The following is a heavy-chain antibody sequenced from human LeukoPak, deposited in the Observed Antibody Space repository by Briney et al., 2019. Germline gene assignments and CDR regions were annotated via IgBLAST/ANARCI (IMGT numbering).Heavy chain of an antibody. CDR3: ARQAVAGNGFDY. D-gene: IGHD6-19*01. V-gene: IGHV4-39*01. Sequence: SETLSLTRTVSGGSISSSSYYWGWIRQPPGKGLEWIGTIYYSGNTYYNPSLKSRVSISVDTSKNQFSLKLSSVTAADTAVYYCARQAVAGNGFDYWGQGTLVTVSS. CDR2: IYYSGNT. J-gene: IGHJ4*02. CDR1: GGSISSSSYY.